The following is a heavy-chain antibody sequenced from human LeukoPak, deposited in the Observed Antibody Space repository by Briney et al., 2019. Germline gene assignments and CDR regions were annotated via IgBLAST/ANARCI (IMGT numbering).Heavy chain of an antibody. J-gene: IGHJ3*02. Sequence: PGGSLRLSCAASGFTFSSYSMNWVRQAPGKGLEWVSYISSSSSTVYYADSVKGRFTISRDNAKNSLYLQMNSLRAEDTAVYYCARLLAHLDAFDIWGQGTMVTVSS. V-gene: IGHV3-48*01. CDR3: ARLLAHLDAFDI. D-gene: IGHD3-3*02. CDR2: ISSSSSTV. CDR1: GFTFSSYS.